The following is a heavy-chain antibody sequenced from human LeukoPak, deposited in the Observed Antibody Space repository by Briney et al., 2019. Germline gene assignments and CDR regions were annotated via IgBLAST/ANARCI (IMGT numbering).Heavy chain of an antibody. CDR2: IYYSGST. CDR3: ARVTGYMIEDYFDY. D-gene: IGHD3-22*01. J-gene: IGHJ4*02. Sequence: SETLSLTCSVSGDSINGGYYWSWIRQPPGKGLEWIGYIYYSGSTNYNPSLKSRVTISVETSKNQFSLKLSSVTAADTAVYYCARVTGYMIEDYFDYWGQGTLVTVSS. V-gene: IGHV4-61*08. CDR1: GDSINGGYY.